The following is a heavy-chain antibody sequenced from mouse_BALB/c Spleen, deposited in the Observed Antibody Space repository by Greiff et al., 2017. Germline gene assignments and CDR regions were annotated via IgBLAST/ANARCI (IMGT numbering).Heavy chain of an antibody. Sequence: EVHLVESGGGLVKPGGSLKLSCAASGFAFSSYDMSWVRQTPEKRLEWVAYISSGGGSTYYPDTVKGRFTISRDNAKNTLYLQMSSLKSEDTGMYACHRRERSGPCAYWGQGTLVTVSA. CDR2: ISSGGGST. CDR3: HRRERSGPCAY. V-gene: IGHV5-12-1*01. D-gene: IGHD3-1*01. J-gene: IGHJ3*01. CDR1: GFAFSSYD.